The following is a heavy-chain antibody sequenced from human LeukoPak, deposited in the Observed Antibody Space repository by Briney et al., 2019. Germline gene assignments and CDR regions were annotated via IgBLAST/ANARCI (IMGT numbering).Heavy chain of an antibody. D-gene: IGHD1-26*01. V-gene: IGHV4-59*01. CDR2: IYYSGST. CDR1: GGSISSYY. Sequence: PSETLSLTCTDSGGSISSYYWSWIRQPPGKGLEWIGYIYYSGSTNYNPSLKSRVTISVDTSKNQFSLKLSSVTAADTAVYYCARVSDSGSYYPSFDYWGQGTLVTVSS. J-gene: IGHJ4*02. CDR3: ARVSDSGSYYPSFDY.